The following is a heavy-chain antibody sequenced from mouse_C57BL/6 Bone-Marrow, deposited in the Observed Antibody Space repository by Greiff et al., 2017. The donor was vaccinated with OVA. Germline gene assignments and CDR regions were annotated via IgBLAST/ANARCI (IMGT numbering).Heavy chain of an antibody. Sequence: VQLQQSGAELVRPGASVKLSCTASGFNIKDDYMHWVKQRPEQGLEWIGWIDPENGDTEYASKFQGKATITADTSSNTAYLQLSSLTSEDTAVYYCTSDGYSPPGGHGTRVTVSA. J-gene: IGHJ3*01. CDR3: TSDGYSPP. CDR1: GFNIKDDY. D-gene: IGHD2-3*01. V-gene: IGHV14-4*01. CDR2: IDPENGDT.